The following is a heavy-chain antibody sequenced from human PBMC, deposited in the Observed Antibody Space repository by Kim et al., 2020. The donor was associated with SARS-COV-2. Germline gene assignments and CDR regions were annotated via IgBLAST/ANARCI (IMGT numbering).Heavy chain of an antibody. CDR1: GGSFSGYY. CDR2: INHSGST. J-gene: IGHJ2*01. V-gene: IGHV4-34*01. D-gene: IGHD3-10*01. CDR3: ARIIAPRSPAGANWYFDL. Sequence: SETLSLTCAVYGGSFSGYYWSWIRQPPGKGLEWIGEINHSGSTNYNPSLKSRVTISVDTSKNQFSLKLSSVTAADTAVYYCARIIAPRSPAGANWYFDL.